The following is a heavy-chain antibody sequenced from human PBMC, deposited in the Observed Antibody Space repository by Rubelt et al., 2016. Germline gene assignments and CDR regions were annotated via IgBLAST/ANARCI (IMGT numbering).Heavy chain of an antibody. CDR3: ARQEYSSSSADY. J-gene: IGHJ4*02. CDR2: IYPGDSDT. V-gene: IGHV5-51*01. D-gene: IGHD6-6*01. Sequence: LGWVRQMPGKGLEWMGIIYPGDSDTRYSPSFQGQVTISVDKSISTAYLQWSSLKASDTAMYYCARQEYSSSSADYWGQGTLVTVSS.